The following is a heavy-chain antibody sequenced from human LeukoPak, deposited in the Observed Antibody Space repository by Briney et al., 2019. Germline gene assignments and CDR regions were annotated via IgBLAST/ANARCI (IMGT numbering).Heavy chain of an antibody. CDR3: ARAGYDSSGYYYGFDP. V-gene: IGHV4-59*01. CDR2: IYYSGTT. J-gene: IGHJ5*02. Sequence: SETLSLTCTVSGGSISNYYWSWIRQPPGKGREWMGYIYYSGTTNYSPSLKSRVTISVDTSKNQFSLKLSSVTAADTAVYYCARAGYDSSGYYYGFDPWGQGTLVTVSS. CDR1: GGSISNYY. D-gene: IGHD3-22*01.